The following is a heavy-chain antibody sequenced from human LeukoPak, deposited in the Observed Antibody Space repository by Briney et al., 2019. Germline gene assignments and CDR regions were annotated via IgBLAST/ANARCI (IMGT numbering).Heavy chain of an antibody. D-gene: IGHD5-18*01. CDR2: ISGSGGST. CDR3: ANGGYSYDIDY. CDR1: GFTFEDYG. V-gene: IGHV3-23*01. Sequence: GGSLRLSCAVSGFTFEDYGMSWVRQAPGKGLEWVSAISGSGGSTYYADSVKGRFTISRDNSKNTLYLQMNSLRAEDTAVYYCANGGYSYDIDYWGQGTLVTVSS. J-gene: IGHJ4*02.